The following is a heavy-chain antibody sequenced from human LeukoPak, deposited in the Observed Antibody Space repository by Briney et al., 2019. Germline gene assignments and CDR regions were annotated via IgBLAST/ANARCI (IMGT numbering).Heavy chain of an antibody. CDR3: ARDHNYAFDN. V-gene: IGHV3-48*01. CDR2: IGTDGGNT. CDR1: GFPFSEYS. J-gene: IGHJ4*02. Sequence: GGSLRLSCTASGFPFSEYSMNWVRQAPGKGLEWISYIGTDGGNTKYADSVRGRFTISADKAKNSLYLQMNSLRVEDTAVYYCARDHNYAFDNWGQGTLVSVAS. D-gene: IGHD1-1*01.